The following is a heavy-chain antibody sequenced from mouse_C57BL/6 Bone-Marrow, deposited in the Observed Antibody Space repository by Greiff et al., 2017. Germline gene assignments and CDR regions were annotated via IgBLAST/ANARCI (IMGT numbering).Heavy chain of an antibody. CDR1: GFNIKDYY. J-gene: IGHJ2*01. Sequence: VQLQQSGAELVRPGASVKLSCTASGFNIKDYYMHWVKQRPEQGLEWIGRIDPEDGDTEYAPKFQGKATMTADTSSNTAYLQLSSLTSEDSAVYYCTTGGAFDGYFRFGYWGQGTTLTVSS. CDR2: IDPEDGDT. D-gene: IGHD2-3*01. CDR3: TTGGAFDGYFRFGY. V-gene: IGHV14-1*01.